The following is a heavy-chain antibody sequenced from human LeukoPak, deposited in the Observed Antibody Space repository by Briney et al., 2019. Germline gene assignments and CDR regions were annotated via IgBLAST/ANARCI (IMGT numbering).Heavy chain of an antibody. Sequence: GGSLRLSCAASGFTFSRHGMHWVRQAPGKGLEWVAVIWYDGSNKYYADSVKGRFTISRDSSKNTLYLQMNSLRAEDTAVYYCAKGVPAAAGTVYDYWGQGTLVTVSS. D-gene: IGHD6-13*01. CDR3: AKGVPAAAGTVYDY. J-gene: IGHJ4*02. V-gene: IGHV3-33*06. CDR2: IWYDGSNK. CDR1: GFTFSRHG.